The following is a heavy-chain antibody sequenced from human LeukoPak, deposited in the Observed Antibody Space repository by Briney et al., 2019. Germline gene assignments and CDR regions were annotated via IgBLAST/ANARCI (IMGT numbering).Heavy chain of an antibody. J-gene: IGHJ4*02. CDR2: ISSSSSYI. Sequence: GGSLRLSCAASGFTFSSYSMNWFRQAPGKGLEWVSSISSSSSYIYYADSVKGRFTISRDNAKNSLYLQMNSLRAEDTAVYYCARGVDTAMALDYWGQGTLVTVSS. CDR1: GFTFSSYS. V-gene: IGHV3-21*01. D-gene: IGHD5-18*01. CDR3: ARGVDTAMALDY.